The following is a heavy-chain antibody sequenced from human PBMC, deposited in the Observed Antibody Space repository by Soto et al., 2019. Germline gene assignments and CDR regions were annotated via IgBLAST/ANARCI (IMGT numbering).Heavy chain of an antibody. Sequence: GSLRLSCAASGFTFSSYSMSWVRQAPGKGLEWVSGFRSGGDDDTTYYADSVRGRFTISRDNSKNTLFLQMNSLRAEDTAIYYCAKKVNSGTGSQFFDYWGQGTLVTVSS. CDR2: FRSGGDDDTT. CDR1: GFTFSSYS. J-gene: IGHJ4*02. V-gene: IGHV3-23*01. CDR3: AKKVNSGTGSQFFDY. D-gene: IGHD3-10*01.